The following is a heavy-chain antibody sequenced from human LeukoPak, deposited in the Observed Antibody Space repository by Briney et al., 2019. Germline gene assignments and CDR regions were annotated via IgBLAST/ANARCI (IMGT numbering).Heavy chain of an antibody. Sequence: SETLSLTCAVYGGSFSGYYWSWIRQPPGKGLEWIGEINHSGSTNYNPSLKSRVTISVDTSKNQFSLKLCSVTAADTAVYYCARGGSANYYGSGSYYHGGNWFDPWGQGTLVTVSS. CDR2: INHSGST. D-gene: IGHD3-10*01. J-gene: IGHJ5*02. CDR1: GGSFSGYY. CDR3: ARGGSANYYGSGSYYHGGNWFDP. V-gene: IGHV4-34*01.